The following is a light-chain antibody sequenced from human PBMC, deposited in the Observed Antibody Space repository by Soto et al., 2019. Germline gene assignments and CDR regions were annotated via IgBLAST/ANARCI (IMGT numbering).Light chain of an antibody. CDR2: EVS. V-gene: IGLV2-14*01. CDR1: ISDIAANNY. Sequence: QSSLTQPSSLSGSPGQSVTISCTGTISDIAANNYVSWYQQHPGKAPKLMISEVSNRPSGVSNRFSGSKSGNTASLTISGLQAEDEADYYCSSDTRISTVVFGGGTK. CDR3: SSDTRISTVV. J-gene: IGLJ2*01.